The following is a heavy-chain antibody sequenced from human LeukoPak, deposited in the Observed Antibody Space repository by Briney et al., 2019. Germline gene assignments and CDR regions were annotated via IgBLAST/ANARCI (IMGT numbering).Heavy chain of an antibody. CDR3: ARKMTSVTTFDY. CDR2: IHDSSGTI. CDR1: GFIFSNYQ. V-gene: IGHV3-48*04. Sequence: GGSLRLSCAASGFIFSNYQMNWVRQAPGKGLEWVSYIHDSSGTIHYADSAKGRFTISRDNAKNSLYLQMNSLRAEDTAVYYCARKMTSVTTFDYWGQGTLVTVSS. J-gene: IGHJ4*02. D-gene: IGHD4-17*01.